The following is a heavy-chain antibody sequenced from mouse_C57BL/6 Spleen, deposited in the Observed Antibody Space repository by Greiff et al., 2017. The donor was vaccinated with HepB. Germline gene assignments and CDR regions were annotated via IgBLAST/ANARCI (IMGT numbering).Heavy chain of an antibody. V-gene: IGHV14-4*01. CDR3: TTYYSNYGGAMDY. Sequence: VQLKQSGAELVRPGASVKLSCTASGFNIKDDYMHWVKQRPEQGLEWIGWIDPENGDTEYASKFQGKATITADTSSNTAYLQLSSLTSEDTAVYYCTTYYSNYGGAMDYWGQGTSVTVSS. CDR1: GFNIKDDY. CDR2: IDPENGDT. D-gene: IGHD2-5*01. J-gene: IGHJ4*01.